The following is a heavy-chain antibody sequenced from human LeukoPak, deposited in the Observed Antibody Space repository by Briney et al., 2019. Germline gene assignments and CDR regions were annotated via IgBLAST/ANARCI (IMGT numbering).Heavy chain of an antibody. CDR3: AKDIQLST. J-gene: IGHJ3*01. D-gene: IGHD5-24*01. CDR1: GFTFRGAA. CDR2: ISSSGNNA. V-gene: IGHV3-23*01. Sequence: PGGSLSLSCAVSGFTFRGAAMTWVRQAPGKGLEWVSIISSSGNNAYYADSVKGRFTISRDNSKNTLSLQMNSLRVEDTAIYYCAKDIQLSTWGLGTRVTVSS.